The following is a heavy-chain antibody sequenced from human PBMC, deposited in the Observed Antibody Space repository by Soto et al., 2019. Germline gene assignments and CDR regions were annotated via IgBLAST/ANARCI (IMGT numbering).Heavy chain of an antibody. V-gene: IGHV3-30*18. CDR2: ISYDGSNK. CDR1: GFTFSSYG. CDR3: AKGAGYYYDSSGYFPLLSYYYGMDV. D-gene: IGHD3-22*01. J-gene: IGHJ6*02. Sequence: QVQLVESGGGVVQPGRSLRLSCAASGFTFSSYGMHWVRQAPGKGLEWVAVISYDGSNKYYADSVKGRFTISRDNSKNTMYRQMNSLRAEDTAVYYCAKGAGYYYDSSGYFPLLSYYYGMDVWGQGTTVTVSS.